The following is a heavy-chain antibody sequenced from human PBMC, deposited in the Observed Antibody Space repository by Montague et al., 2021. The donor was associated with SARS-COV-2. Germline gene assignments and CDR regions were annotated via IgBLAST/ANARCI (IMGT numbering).Heavy chain of an antibody. J-gene: IGHJ5*02. CDR3: ARATRSIVVLNWFDP. CDR2: IYYSGST. V-gene: IGHV4-31*11. CDR1: GGSIDVSVGRYY. D-gene: IGHD3-22*01. Sequence: TLSLTCGVSGGSIDVSVGRYYWSWIRQPPGKGLEWIGYIYYSGSTYYNPSLKSRVTISVDTSKNQFSLKLSSVTAADTAVYYCARATRSIVVLNWFDPWGQGTLVTVSS.